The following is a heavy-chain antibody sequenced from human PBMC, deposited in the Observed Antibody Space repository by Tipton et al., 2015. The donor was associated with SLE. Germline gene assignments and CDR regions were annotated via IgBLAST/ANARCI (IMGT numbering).Heavy chain of an antibody. CDR1: GFTFDNYA. CDR3: ARDGGAEVPHAFDV. Sequence: RSLRLSCAASGFTFDNYAMYWVRQAPGKGLEWVALISCDGSHIYSADSVKGRFTISRANSKNTLYLQMNSVRLEDTAVYYCARDGGAEVPHAFDVWGQGALVTVSS. D-gene: IGHD2-15*01. CDR2: ISCDGSHI. J-gene: IGHJ3*01. V-gene: IGHV3-30*04.